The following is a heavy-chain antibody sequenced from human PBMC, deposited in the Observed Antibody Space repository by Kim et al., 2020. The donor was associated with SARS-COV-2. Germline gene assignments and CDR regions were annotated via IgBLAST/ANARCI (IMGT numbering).Heavy chain of an antibody. J-gene: IGHJ5*02. Sequence: GGSLRLSCAASGLIVSGNYMSWVRQAPGKGLEWVSVIYSDGSTSYIDSVKGRFTISRDNSKNTLYLQMNSLRAGDTAVYYCARVYFINWFDPWGQGTLVTVSA. D-gene: IGHD1-26*01. CDR2: IYSDGST. V-gene: IGHV3-66*01. CDR3: ARVYFINWFDP. CDR1: GLIVSGNY.